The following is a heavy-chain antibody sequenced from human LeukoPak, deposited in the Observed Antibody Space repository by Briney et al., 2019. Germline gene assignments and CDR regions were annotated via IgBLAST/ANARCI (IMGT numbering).Heavy chain of an antibody. CDR3: ARGSGSYYYYYYMDV. J-gene: IGHJ6*03. V-gene: IGHV4-59*01. D-gene: IGHD1-26*01. CDR1: GGSISSYY. Sequence: PSETLSLTCTVSGGSISSYYWSWIRQPPGKGLEWIGYIYYSGSTNYNPSLKSRVTISVDTSKNQFSLKLSSVTPADTAVYYCARGSGSYYYYYYMDVWGKGTTVTISS. CDR2: IYYSGST.